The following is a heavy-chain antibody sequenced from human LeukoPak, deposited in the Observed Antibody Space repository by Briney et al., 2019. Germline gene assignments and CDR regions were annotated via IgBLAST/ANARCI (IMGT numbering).Heavy chain of an antibody. D-gene: IGHD6-19*01. Sequence: SETLSLTCAVSCYSISSGYYWGWIRRPPGKGLEWIGSIYHIGSTYYNPSLKSRLTISVDTSKNQFSLKLSSVTAADTAVYYCARGPYTSGWYYYFDYWGQGTLVTVSS. CDR1: CYSISSGYY. CDR2: IYHIGST. CDR3: ARGPYTSGWYYYFDY. V-gene: IGHV4-38-2*01. J-gene: IGHJ4*02.